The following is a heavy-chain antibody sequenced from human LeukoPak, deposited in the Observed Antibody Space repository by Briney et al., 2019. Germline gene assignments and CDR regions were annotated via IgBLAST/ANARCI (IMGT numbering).Heavy chain of an antibody. J-gene: IGHJ3*02. D-gene: IGHD3-22*01. V-gene: IGHV1-18*04. CDR1: GYTFTNYG. CDR3: ARGITMISAFDI. Sequence: ASVRVSCKASGYTFTNYGISWVRQAPGQGLEWMGWISAYNGNTNYAQKLQGRVTMTTDTSTSTAYMELRSLRSEDTAVYYCARGITMISAFDIWGQGTMVTVSS. CDR2: ISAYNGNT.